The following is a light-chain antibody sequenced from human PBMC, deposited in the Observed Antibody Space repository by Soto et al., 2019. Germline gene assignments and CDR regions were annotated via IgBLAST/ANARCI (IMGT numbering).Light chain of an antibody. J-gene: IGKJ1*01. Sequence: EIVLTQSPGTLSLSPGETAALSCRASQGVSSRYLAWYQQRPGQAPRLLIYVASNRANRIPDRLSGSGSGTDFTLAISRLEPEDSAVYSCQQYASSSWSFSEGTKLEIK. CDR1: QGVSSRY. CDR3: QQYASSSWS. CDR2: VAS. V-gene: IGKV3-20*01.